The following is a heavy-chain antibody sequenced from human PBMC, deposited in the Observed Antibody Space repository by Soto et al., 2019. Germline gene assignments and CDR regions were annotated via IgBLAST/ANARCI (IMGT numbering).Heavy chain of an antibody. CDR2: IYYSGST. Sequence: PSETLSLTCTVSGGSISSYYWSWIRQPPGKGLEWIGYIYYSGSTNYNPSLKSRVTISVDTSKNQFSLKLSSVTAADTAVYYCARVVLGYCSSTSCRYYYYMDVWGKGTTVTVSS. J-gene: IGHJ6*03. V-gene: IGHV4-59*01. D-gene: IGHD2-2*01. CDR1: GGSISSYY. CDR3: ARVVLGYCSSTSCRYYYYMDV.